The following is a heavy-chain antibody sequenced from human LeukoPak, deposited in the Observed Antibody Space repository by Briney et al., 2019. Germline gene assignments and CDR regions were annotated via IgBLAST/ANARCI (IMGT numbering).Heavy chain of an antibody. Sequence: GGSRRLSCAASGFTYNTYSMNWVRQAPGKGLEWVSYISSSSSTIHYADSVKGRFTISRDNAKNSLYLQMNSLRAEDTGVYYCARDTHYYGSGSPAFDIWGQGTMVTVSS. D-gene: IGHD3-10*01. J-gene: IGHJ3*02. V-gene: IGHV3-48*01. CDR3: ARDTHYYGSGSPAFDI. CDR2: ISSSSSTI. CDR1: GFTYNTYS.